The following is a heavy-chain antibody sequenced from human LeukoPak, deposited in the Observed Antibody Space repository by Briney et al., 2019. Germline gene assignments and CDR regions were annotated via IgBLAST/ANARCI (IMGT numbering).Heavy chain of an antibody. CDR1: GFAFSSYW. CDR3: AREPPYGDYALDY. D-gene: IGHD4-17*01. V-gene: IGHV3-74*01. J-gene: IGHJ4*02. CDR2: INSDGSST. Sequence: GSLRLSCAASGFAFSSYWKHWVRQTPGKGLVLVSRINSDGSSTNYADSVKGRFSISRDNAKNSLYLQMNSLRDDDTAVYYCAREPPYGDYALDYWGQGTQVTVSS.